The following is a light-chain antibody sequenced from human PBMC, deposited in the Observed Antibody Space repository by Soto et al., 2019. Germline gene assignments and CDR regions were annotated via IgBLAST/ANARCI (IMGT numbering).Light chain of an antibody. V-gene: IGKV3-20*01. J-gene: IGKJ5*01. CDR2: GAS. Sequence: EIVLTQCPGTLSLSPGERATLSCRASQSVSSSYLAWYQQKPGQAPRLLIYGASSSATGIPDRFSGSGSGTDFTLTISRLEPEDFAVYYCQQYGSSLITFGQGTRLEIK. CDR1: QSVSSSY. CDR3: QQYGSSLIT.